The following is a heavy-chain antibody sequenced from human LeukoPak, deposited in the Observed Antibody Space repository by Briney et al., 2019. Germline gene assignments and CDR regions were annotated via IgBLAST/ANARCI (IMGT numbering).Heavy chain of an antibody. CDR2: IYYSGST. D-gene: IGHD3-22*01. CDR1: GGSISSSSYY. CDR3: ARQRTYYYDSSGYYRDAFDI. J-gene: IGHJ3*02. V-gene: IGHV4-39*01. Sequence: SETLSLTCTVSGGSISSSSYYWGWIRQPPGKGLEWIGSIYYSGSTYYNPSLKSRVTISVDTSKNQFSLKLSSVTAADTAVYYCARQRTYYYDSSGYYRDAFDIWGQGTMVTVSS.